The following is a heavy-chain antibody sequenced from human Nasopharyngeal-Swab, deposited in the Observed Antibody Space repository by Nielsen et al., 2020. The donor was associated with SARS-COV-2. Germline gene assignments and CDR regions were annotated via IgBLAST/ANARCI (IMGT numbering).Heavy chain of an antibody. Sequence: GESLKISCAASGFTFSSYGMHWVRQAPGKGLEWVAVIWYDGSNKYYADSVKGRFTISRDNSKNTLYLQMNSLRAEDTAVYYCARDGAPGDSGSHYGMDVWGQGTTVTVSS. CDR2: IWYDGSNK. CDR3: ARDGAPGDSGSHYGMDV. CDR1: GFTFSSYG. V-gene: IGHV3-33*01. D-gene: IGHD1-26*01. J-gene: IGHJ6*02.